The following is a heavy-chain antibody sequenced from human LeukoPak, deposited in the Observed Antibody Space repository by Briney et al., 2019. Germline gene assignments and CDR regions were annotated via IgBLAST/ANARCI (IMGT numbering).Heavy chain of an antibody. V-gene: IGHV1-46*01. CDR3: AREGSSWYGNWWFDP. Sequence: ASLKVCCKASGYTFTSYYMHSGRQAPGQRLEWRGIIKPSGISTSYAQKFQGRVTMTRDMSTSTVYMELSSLTSEDTAVYYCAREGSSWYGNWWFDPWGQGTLVTVSS. CDR2: IKPSGIST. D-gene: IGHD6-13*01. J-gene: IGHJ5*02. CDR1: GYTFTSYY.